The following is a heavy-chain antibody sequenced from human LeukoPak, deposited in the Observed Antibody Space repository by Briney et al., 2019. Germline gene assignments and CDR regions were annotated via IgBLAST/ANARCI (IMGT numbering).Heavy chain of an antibody. V-gene: IGHV4-59*01. Sequence: PSETLSLTCTVPGGSISNYYWSWIRQPPGKGLEWIGYIYNSGSTSYNPSLKSRVTISVDTSKMQFSLKLTSVHAADTAVYYCARFALAADYFDFWGQGTLVTVSS. CDR2: IYNSGST. D-gene: IGHD6-13*01. CDR1: GGSISNYY. J-gene: IGHJ4*02. CDR3: ARFALAADYFDF.